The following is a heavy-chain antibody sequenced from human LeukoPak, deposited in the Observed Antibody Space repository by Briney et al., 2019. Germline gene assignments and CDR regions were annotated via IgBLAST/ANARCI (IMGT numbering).Heavy chain of an antibody. CDR2: IYYSGST. V-gene: IGHV4-39*01. CDR3: ARQRSWYHFDY. J-gene: IGHJ4*02. D-gene: IGHD6-13*01. CDR1: GGSISSSSYY. Sequence: SETLSLTCTVSGGSISSSSYYWGWIRQPPGKGLEWIASIYYSGSTYYNPSLKGRVTISADTSKNQFSLKLSSVTAADTAVYYCARQRSWYHFDYWGQGTLVTVSS.